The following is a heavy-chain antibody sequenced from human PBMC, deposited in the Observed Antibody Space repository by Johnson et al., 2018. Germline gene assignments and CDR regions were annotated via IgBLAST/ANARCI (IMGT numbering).Heavy chain of an antibody. V-gene: IGHV3-15*07. D-gene: IGHD1-1*01. CDR1: GFTFNNAW. Sequence: EVQLLETGGGLVKPGGSXRLSCAASGFTFNNAWMNWVRQAPGKGLEGVGRIKSKTDGGTTDYAAPGKVRFTISREYSKNTLYMQMNSLKSEDTAVYYCTTGPWYNWNAYYYYYMDVWGKGTTVTVSS. CDR3: TTGPWYNWNAYYYYYMDV. J-gene: IGHJ6*03. CDR2: IKSKTDGGTT.